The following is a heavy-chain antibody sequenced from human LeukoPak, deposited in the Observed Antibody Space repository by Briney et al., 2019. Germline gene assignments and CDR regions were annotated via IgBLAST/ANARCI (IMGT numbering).Heavy chain of an antibody. CDR3: ARDHGRGSTDYFDY. J-gene: IGHJ4*02. Sequence: PGGSLRLSCAASEFTFSSYSMNWLRQAPGKGLEWVSSFSSDGSYIYYADSVKGRFSISRDTAKNSLYLQMNSLGVDDTAVYYCARDHGRGSTDYFDYWGQGTLVTVSS. CDR2: FSSDGSYI. V-gene: IGHV3-21*01. CDR1: EFTFSSYS. D-gene: IGHD3-10*01.